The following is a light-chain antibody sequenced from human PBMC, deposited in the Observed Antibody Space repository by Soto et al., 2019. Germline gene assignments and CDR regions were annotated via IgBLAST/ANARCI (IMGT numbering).Light chain of an antibody. V-gene: IGKV1-39*01. Sequence: DIQMTQSPSSLSASVGDRVTITCRANQTITSYLNWYQQKPGTAPKLLIYAASSLQAGVPSRFRGSGSGTDFTLTISNLQPEDFAAYSCQQSFSFPFTFGQGTKLEIK. J-gene: IGKJ2*01. CDR1: QTITSY. CDR2: AAS. CDR3: QQSFSFPFT.